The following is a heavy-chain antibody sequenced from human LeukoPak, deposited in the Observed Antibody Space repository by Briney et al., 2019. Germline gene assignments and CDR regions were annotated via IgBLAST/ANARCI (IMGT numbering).Heavy chain of an antibody. Sequence: PGGSLRLSCAASGFTFSSYSMNWVRQAPGKGLEWVSSISRSTSYIYYADSVKGRFTISRDNAKNSLYLQMNSLRAEDTAVYYCASARGYNYGYEVWHDYFFDYWGQGTLVTVSS. CDR1: GFTFSSYS. J-gene: IGHJ4*02. CDR2: ISRSTSYI. V-gene: IGHV3-21*06. CDR3: ASARGYNYGYEVWHDYFFDY. D-gene: IGHD5-18*01.